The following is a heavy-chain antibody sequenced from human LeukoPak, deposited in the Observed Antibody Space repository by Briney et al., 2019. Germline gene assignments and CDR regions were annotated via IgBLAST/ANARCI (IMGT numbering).Heavy chain of an antibody. V-gene: IGHV1-2*02. CDR3: VREGEGPLSKDFDY. CDR2: IGPHSTFT. Sequence: ASVKVSCKSSGFTFTDHYIHWVRQAPGQGLEWMGYIGPHSTFTSSPQEFQGRVTMTRDTSMTTAYMELTRLTSDDTAVYYCVREGEGPLSKDFDYWGQGTLVNVSS. D-gene: IGHD2/OR15-2a*01. CDR1: GFTFTDHY. J-gene: IGHJ4*02.